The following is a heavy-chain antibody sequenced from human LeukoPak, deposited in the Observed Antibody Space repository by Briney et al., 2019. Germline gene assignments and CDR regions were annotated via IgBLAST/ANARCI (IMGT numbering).Heavy chain of an antibody. CDR2: IKEDGGEI. CDR3: ARDRGYSTFDY. V-gene: IGHV3-7*01. J-gene: IGHJ4*02. D-gene: IGHD4-23*01. Sequence: GGSLRLSCAASGFTFSNGWMSWVRQAPGKGLEWVANIKEDGGEINYVDSVKGRFTISRGNAKNSLYLQMNSLRVDDTAVYYCARDRGYSTFDYWGQGTLVTVSS. CDR1: GFTFSNGW.